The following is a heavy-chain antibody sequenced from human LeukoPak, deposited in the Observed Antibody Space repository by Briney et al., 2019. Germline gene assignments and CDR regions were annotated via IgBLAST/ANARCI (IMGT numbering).Heavy chain of an antibody. CDR1: GFTFSSYG. D-gene: IGHD4-17*01. CDR2: IRYDGSNK. CDR3: AKDRGVTTEY. Sequence: GGSLRLSCAASGFTFSSYGMHWVRQAPGKGLEWVTFIRYDGSNKYYADSVKGRFTISRDNSKNTLYLQMNSLRAADTAVYYCAKDRGVTTEYWGQGTLVTVSS. V-gene: IGHV3-30*02. J-gene: IGHJ4*02.